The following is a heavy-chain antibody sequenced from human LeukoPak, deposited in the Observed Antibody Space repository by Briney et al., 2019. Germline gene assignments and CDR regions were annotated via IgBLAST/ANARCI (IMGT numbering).Heavy chain of an antibody. J-gene: IGHJ4*02. V-gene: IGHV3-23*01. D-gene: IGHD6-19*01. CDR1: GFTFSSYA. CDR3: AKESSGWSNGDY. CDR2: ISGSGGST. Sequence: PGGSLRLSCAASGFTFSSYAISWVRQAPGKGLEWVSAISGSGGSTYYADSVKGRFTISRDNSKNTLYLQMDSLRAEDTAVYYCAKESSGWSNGDYWGQGTLVTVSS.